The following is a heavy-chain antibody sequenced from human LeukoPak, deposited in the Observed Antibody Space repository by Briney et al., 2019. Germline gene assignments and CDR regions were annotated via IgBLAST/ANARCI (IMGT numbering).Heavy chain of an antibody. V-gene: IGHV1-2*02. Sequence: ASVKVSCKASGYTFTGYYIHWVRQAPGQGLEWMGWINPNSGAADYAQKFYGRVTMTRDTSISTAYIELSRLRSDDTAVYYCARSGVGYFYDNTGYYPLDYWGQGTLVTVSS. CDR1: GYTFTGYY. J-gene: IGHJ4*02. CDR2: INPNSGAA. D-gene: IGHD3-22*01. CDR3: ARSGVGYFYDNTGYYPLDY.